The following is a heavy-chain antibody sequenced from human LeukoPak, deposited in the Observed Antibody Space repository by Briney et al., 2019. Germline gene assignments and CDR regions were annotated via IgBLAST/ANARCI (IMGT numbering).Heavy chain of an antibody. CDR2: IYTTGTA. D-gene: IGHD6-13*01. Sequence: PSETLSLTCTVSGDFISGSYWSWIRQPAGKGLEWIGRIYTTGTANYNPSLTSRVTMSVDTSKKQLSLKLNSVTAADTAVYYCARDSFSSSWPKWFDPWGQGILVAVSS. CDR1: GDFISGSY. J-gene: IGHJ5*02. CDR3: ARDSFSSSWPKWFDP. V-gene: IGHV4-4*07.